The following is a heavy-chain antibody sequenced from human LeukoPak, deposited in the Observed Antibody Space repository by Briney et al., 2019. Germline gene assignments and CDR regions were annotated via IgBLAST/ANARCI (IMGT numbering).Heavy chain of an antibody. Sequence: ASVKVSCKASGYTFTGYYMHWVRQAPGQGLEWMGWINPNSGGTNYAQKFQGRVTMTRDTSISTAYMELSRLGSDDTAVYYCARDRAVVVVAATGWFDPWGQGTLVTVSS. CDR1: GYTFTGYY. CDR3: ARDRAVVVVAATGWFDP. D-gene: IGHD2-15*01. V-gene: IGHV1-2*02. J-gene: IGHJ5*02. CDR2: INPNSGGT.